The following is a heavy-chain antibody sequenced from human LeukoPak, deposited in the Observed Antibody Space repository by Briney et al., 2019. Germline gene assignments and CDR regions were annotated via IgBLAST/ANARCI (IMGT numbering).Heavy chain of an antibody. CDR2: IYPGDSDT. D-gene: IGHD3-16*01. Sequence: GESLKISCRGSGDSFTSYWIGWVRQMPGKGLEWMGIIYPGDSDTRYSPSFQGQVTISADKSISTAYLQWSSLKASDTAMYYCARQQVITFGGVTAREGTIDYWGQGTLVTVSS. J-gene: IGHJ4*02. CDR1: GDSFTSYW. CDR3: ARQQVITFGGVTAREGTIDY. V-gene: IGHV5-51*01.